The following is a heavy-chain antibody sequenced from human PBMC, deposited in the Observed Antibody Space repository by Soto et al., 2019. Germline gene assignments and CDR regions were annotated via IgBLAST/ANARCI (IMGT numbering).Heavy chain of an antibody. Sequence: QVQLVESGGGVVQPGRSLRLSCAASGFTFSDYGMHWVRQAPGKGLEWVSVIWYDGSNDYYTESVKGRFTMSRDISRKTLYLQISRVRAEATAVYSWALAMGGRWLPFVYWGQGTLVTVSS. V-gene: IGHV3-33*01. CDR2: IWYDGSND. D-gene: IGHD6-19*01. CDR3: ALAMGGRWLPFVY. J-gene: IGHJ4*02. CDR1: GFTFSDYG.